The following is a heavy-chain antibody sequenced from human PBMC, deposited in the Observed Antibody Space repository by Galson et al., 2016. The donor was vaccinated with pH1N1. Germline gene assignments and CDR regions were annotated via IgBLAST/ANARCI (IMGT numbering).Heavy chain of an antibody. J-gene: IGHJ6*02. D-gene: IGHD3-16*01. CDR3: ARSMIRGLADYFVMDA. CDR2: LIDTFKRT. V-gene: IGHV1-69*05. Sequence: QSGAEVKKPGASVTVSCKAVGDTFRTYAVSWVRQAPGQGLEWMGGLIDTFKRTTYTQRFQGRLAITTDDLTTTAYMELSSPTSEDTAVDYCARSMIRGLADYFVMDAWGQGTTVTVSS. CDR1: GDTFRTYA.